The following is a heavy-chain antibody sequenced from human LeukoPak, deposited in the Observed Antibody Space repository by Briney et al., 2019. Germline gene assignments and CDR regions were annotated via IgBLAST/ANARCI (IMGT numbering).Heavy chain of an antibody. CDR1: GGSISSSSYY. Sequence: SETLSLTCTVSGGSISSSSYYWSWIRQPPGKGLEWIGYIYYSGSTNYNPSLKSRVTISLDTSKNQFSLRLSSVTAADTAVYYCARDFGPGGNYFDYWGQGTLVTVSS. D-gene: IGHD1-26*01. CDR3: ARDFGPGGNYFDY. J-gene: IGHJ4*02. CDR2: IYYSGST. V-gene: IGHV4-61*01.